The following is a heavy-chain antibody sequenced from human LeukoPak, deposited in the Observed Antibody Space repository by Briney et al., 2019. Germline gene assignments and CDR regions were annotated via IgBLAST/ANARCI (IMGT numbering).Heavy chain of an antibody. V-gene: IGHV3-74*01. CDR1: GFAFSSYW. CDR2: INSDGITT. J-gene: IGHJ4*02. CDR3: ARDGSLPDY. Sequence: GSLRLSCAASGFAFSSYWMHWVRQAPGEGLVWVSRINSDGITTSYADSVKGRFTISRDNAKNTLYLQMNSLRAEDTAVYFCARDGSLPDYWGQGTLVTVSS.